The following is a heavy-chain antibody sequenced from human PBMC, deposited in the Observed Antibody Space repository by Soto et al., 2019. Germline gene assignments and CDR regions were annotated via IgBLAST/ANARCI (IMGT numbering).Heavy chain of an antibody. J-gene: IGHJ6*02. D-gene: IGHD3-3*01. CDR1: GYTFTSYG. CDR3: ARDQVPKSYYDFRSGDYYGMDV. V-gene: IGHV1-18*04. Sequence: ASVKVSCKSSGYTFTSYGISWVRQAPGQGLEWMGWISAYNGNTNYAQKLQGRVTMTTDTSTSTAYMELRSLRSDDTAVYYCARDQVPKSYYDFRSGDYYGMDVWGQGTTVTVSS. CDR2: ISAYNGNT.